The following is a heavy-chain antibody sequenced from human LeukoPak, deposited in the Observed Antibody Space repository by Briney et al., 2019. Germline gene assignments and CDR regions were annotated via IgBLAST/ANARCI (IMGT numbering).Heavy chain of an antibody. CDR2: ISRNGDST. CDR3: VKSPRRSPSAIYGDYGTYDS. Sequence: PGGSLRLSCSASGFTFRSFAMFWVRQAPGKGLEYVSAISRNGDSTHYTDSLRGRFTISRDNSKNTVDLQMNTLRPEDTAVYYCVKSPRRSPSAIYGDYGTYDSWGQGTLVSVST. CDR1: GFTFRSFA. J-gene: IGHJ4*02. D-gene: IGHD4-17*01. V-gene: IGHV3-64D*09.